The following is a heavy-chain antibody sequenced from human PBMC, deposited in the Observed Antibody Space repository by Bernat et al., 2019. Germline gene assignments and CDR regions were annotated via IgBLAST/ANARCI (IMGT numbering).Heavy chain of an antibody. V-gene: IGHV3-23*04. CDR3: AKFRGQLIRNYYMNV. Sequence: EVRLVESGGDLVQPGGSLRLSCAASGFTFGTFAMSWVRQAPGKGLGGVSAMTGGGTTYYADSVKGRVIISRDNSKNMLFMQMNSLTAEDTAVYYCAKFRGQLIRNYYMNVWGEGTTVTVS. D-gene: IGHD2-21*01. CDR2: MTGGGTT. J-gene: IGHJ6*03. CDR1: GFTFGTFA.